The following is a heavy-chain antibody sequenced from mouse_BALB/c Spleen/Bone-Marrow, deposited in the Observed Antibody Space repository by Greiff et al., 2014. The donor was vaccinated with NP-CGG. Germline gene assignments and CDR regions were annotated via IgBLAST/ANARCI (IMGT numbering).Heavy chain of an antibody. CDR3: ARAITDAMDY. CDR2: INSGSGGT. V-gene: IGHV1-54*01. D-gene: IGHD2-4*01. Sequence: VKVVESGAELVRPGTSVKVSCKGSGYAFTNYLIEWVKQRPGQGLEWIGVINSGSGGTKYNEKFKGKATLTADKSSSTAYMQLSSLTSDDSAVYFYARAITDAMDYWGQGTSVTVSS. J-gene: IGHJ4*01. CDR1: GYAFTNYL.